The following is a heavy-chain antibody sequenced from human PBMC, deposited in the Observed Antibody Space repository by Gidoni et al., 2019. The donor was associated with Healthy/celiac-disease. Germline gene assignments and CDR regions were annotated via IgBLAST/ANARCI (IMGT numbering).Heavy chain of an antibody. CDR1: GFTFSSYG. CDR3: AREAGYGKMTYYYYYGMDV. V-gene: IGHV3-33*01. CDR2: IWYDGSNK. J-gene: IGHJ6*02. Sequence: QVQLVVSGGGVVQPGRSLRLSCAASGFTFSSYGMHWVRQAPGKGLGWVAVIWYDGSNKYYADSVKGRFTISRDNSKNTLYLQMNSLRAEDTAVYYCAREAGYGKMTYYYYYGMDVWGQGTTVTVSS. D-gene: IGHD3-10*01.